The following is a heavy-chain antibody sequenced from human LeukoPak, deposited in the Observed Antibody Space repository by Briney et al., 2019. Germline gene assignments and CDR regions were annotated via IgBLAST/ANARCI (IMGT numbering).Heavy chain of an antibody. CDR2: IYYSGST. V-gene: IGHV4-59*08. J-gene: IGHJ5*02. CDR3: ARAPKDDTAMVNWFDP. Sequence: PSETLSLTCTVSGGSISSYYWGWIRQPPGKGLEWIGYIYYSGSTYYNPSLKSRVTISVDTSKNQFSLKLSSVTAADTAVYYCARAPKDDTAMVNWFDPWGQGTLVTVSS. CDR1: GGSISSYY. D-gene: IGHD5-18*01.